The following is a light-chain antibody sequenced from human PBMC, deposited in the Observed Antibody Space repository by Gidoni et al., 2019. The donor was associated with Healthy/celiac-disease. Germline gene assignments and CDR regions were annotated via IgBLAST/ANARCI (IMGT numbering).Light chain of an antibody. J-gene: IGLJ1*01. V-gene: IGLV2-11*01. CDR1: SSDVGGYKY. CDR3: CSYAGSYTYV. Sequence: QPALTHPRSVSGSPGQSVTISCTGTSSDVGGYKYVSWYQQHPGKAPKLMIYNVSKRPSGVPDRFSGSKSDSTASLTISGLQAEDEADYYCCSYAGSYTYVFGTGTKVTVL. CDR2: NVS.